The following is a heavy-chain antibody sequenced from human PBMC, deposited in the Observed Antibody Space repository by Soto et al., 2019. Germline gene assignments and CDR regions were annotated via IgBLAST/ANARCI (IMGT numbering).Heavy chain of an antibody. D-gene: IGHD6-25*01. Sequence: QVQLRESGPGLVKPSETLSLTCSVSGGSVSSGGYYWGWIRQTPGKGLEWIASMFHSGAKYYNSSLNHRVGISVDTSKIKFFLKLSSSPALNTAIYYGAKRGEGAEATTWSDPWARESWSPSPQ. CDR3: AKRGEGAEATTWSDP. V-gene: IGHV4-39*01. J-gene: IGHJ5*02. CDR2: MFHSGAK. CDR1: GGSVSSGGYY.